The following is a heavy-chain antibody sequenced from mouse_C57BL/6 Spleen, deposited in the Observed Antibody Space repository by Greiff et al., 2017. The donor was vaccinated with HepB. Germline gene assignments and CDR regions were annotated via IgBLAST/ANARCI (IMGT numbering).Heavy chain of an antibody. CDR2: IRNKANGYTT. Sequence: EVKLVESGGGLVQPGGSLSLSCAASGFTFTDYYMSWVRQPPGKALEWLGFIRNKANGYTTEYSASVKGRFTISRDNSQSILYLQMSALRAEDSATYYCARSVPYYFDYWGQGTTLTVSS. J-gene: IGHJ2*01. CDR3: ARSVPYYFDY. V-gene: IGHV7-3*01. CDR1: GFTFTDYY.